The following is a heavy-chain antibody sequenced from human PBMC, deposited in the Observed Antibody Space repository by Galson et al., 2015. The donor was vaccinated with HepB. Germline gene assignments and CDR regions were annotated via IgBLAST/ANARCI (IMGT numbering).Heavy chain of an antibody. CDR3: ARGDSSGWFTASHYYYYGMDV. J-gene: IGHJ6*02. V-gene: IGHV3-13*04. Sequence: SLRLSCAASGFTFSSYDMHWVRQATGKGLEWVSAIGTAGDTYYPGSVKGRFTISRENAKNSLYLQMNSLRAGDTAVYYCARGDSSGWFTASHYYYYGMDVWGQGTTVTVSS. CDR2: IGTAGDT. CDR1: GFTFSSYD. D-gene: IGHD6-19*01.